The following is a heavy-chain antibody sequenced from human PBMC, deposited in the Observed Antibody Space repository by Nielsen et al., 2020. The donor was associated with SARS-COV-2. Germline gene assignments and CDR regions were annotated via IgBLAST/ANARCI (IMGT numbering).Heavy chain of an antibody. CDR3: AKYDTHSD. D-gene: IGHD3-22*01. V-gene: IGHV4-4*08. Sequence: GSLRLSCTVSGASVNNFHWTWHRQFPGKGLEWIGYSSARGATRYNPSLKSRVSISIDTSKNQFSLNLMPVTAADSAIYFCAKYDTHSDWGQGTQVIVSS. CDR1: GASVNNFH. CDR2: SSARGAT. J-gene: IGHJ4*02.